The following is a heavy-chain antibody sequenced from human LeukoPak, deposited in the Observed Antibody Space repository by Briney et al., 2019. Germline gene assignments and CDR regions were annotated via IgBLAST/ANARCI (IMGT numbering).Heavy chain of an antibody. Sequence: ASVKVSCKASGYTFTGYYMHWVRQAPGQGLEWMGSINPNSGGTNYAQKFQGRVTMTRDASISTAYMELSRLSSDDTAVYYCARDWGTTVTPLDYWGQGTLVTVSS. CDR1: GYTFTGYY. D-gene: IGHD4-17*01. J-gene: IGHJ4*02. V-gene: IGHV1-2*02. CDR3: ARDWGTTVTPLDY. CDR2: INPNSGGT.